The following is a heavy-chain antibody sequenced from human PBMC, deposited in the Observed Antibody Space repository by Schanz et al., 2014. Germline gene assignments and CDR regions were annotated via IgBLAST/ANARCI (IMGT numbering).Heavy chain of an antibody. J-gene: IGHJ6*02. Sequence: VHLVESGGGVVQPGRSLRLSCAASGFGFDDYAMSWVRQAPGKGLEWVSGINWNGGSTGYADSVKGRFTISRDNAKNSLYLQMNSLRAEDTALYYCARAQGVIRLYYGVDVWGQGTTVTVSS. CDR1: GFGFDDYA. V-gene: IGHV3-20*04. D-gene: IGHD3-10*01. CDR2: INWNGGST. CDR3: ARAQGVIRLYYGVDV.